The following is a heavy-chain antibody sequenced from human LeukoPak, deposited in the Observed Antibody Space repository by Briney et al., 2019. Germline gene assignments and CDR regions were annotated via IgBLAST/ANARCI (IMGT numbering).Heavy chain of an antibody. Sequence: SETLSLTCSVSGGSISGYYWGCFRQAAGKGLEWIGRIYSTGSSDYNPSLKRRLTMSIATPMNQFSLKLTSVTAADTAIYYCAREHPTAIAADYWGQGILVTVSS. CDR1: GGSISGYY. CDR2: IYSTGSS. J-gene: IGHJ4*02. CDR3: AREHPTAIAADY. V-gene: IGHV4-4*07. D-gene: IGHD2-21*02.